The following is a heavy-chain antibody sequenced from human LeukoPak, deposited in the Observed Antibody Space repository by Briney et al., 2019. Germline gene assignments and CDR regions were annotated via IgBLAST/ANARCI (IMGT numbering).Heavy chain of an antibody. CDR1: GGTFSSYA. CDR2: IIPIFGTA. Sequence: VASVKVSCKASGGTFSSYAISWVRQAPGQGLEWMGGIIPIFGTANYAQKFQGRVTITADESTSTAYMELSSLRSEDTAVYYCAREVMVTNFYYYYYMDAWGKGTTVTVSS. J-gene: IGHJ6*03. D-gene: IGHD5-18*01. CDR3: AREVMVTNFYYYYYMDA. V-gene: IGHV1-69*01.